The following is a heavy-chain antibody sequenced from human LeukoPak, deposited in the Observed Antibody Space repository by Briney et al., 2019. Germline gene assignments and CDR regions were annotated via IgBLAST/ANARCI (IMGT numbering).Heavy chain of an antibody. CDR1: GYTFTGYY. CDR3: ARGGCSSTSCYRYYYYMDV. J-gene: IGHJ6*03. V-gene: IGHV1-2*02. CDR2: INPNGGT. D-gene: IGHD2-2*01. Sequence: ASVKVSCKASGYTFTGYYIHWVRQAPGQGLEWMGWINPNGGTNYAQKFQGRVTMTRDTSVSTAYMELSRLRSDDTAVYYCARGGCSSTSCYRYYYYMDVWGKGTTVTVSS.